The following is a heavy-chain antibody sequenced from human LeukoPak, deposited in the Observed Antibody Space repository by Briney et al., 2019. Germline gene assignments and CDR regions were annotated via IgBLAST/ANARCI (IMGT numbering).Heavy chain of an antibody. V-gene: IGHV1-69*04. D-gene: IGHD5-24*01. CDR3: ARINEMTPEGDV. CDR2: IIPILGIA. Sequence: GASVKVSCKASGGTFSSYAISWVRQAPRQGLEWMGRIIPILGIANYAQKFQGRVTITADKSTSTAYMELSSLRSEDTAVYYCARINEMTPEGDVWGQGTTVTVSS. CDR1: GGTFSSYA. J-gene: IGHJ6*02.